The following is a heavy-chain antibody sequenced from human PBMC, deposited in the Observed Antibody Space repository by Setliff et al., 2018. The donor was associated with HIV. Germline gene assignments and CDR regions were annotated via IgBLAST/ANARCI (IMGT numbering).Heavy chain of an antibody. J-gene: IGHJ4*02. CDR2: IWQDESDK. CDR3: ASGDYFNC. D-gene: IGHD3-10*01. V-gene: IGHV3-33*03. Sequence: GGSLRLSCAASGFTFTNYGMHWVRQAPGKGLEWVAFIWQDESDKNYVDSVKGRFTISRDNAKNSLYLQMNSLRAEDTAVYYCASGDYFNCWGQGTLVTVSS. CDR1: GFTFTNYG.